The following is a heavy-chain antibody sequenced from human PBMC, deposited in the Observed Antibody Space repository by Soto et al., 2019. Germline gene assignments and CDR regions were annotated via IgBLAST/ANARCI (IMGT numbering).Heavy chain of an antibody. D-gene: IGHD6-19*01. Sequence: EVQLVESGGGLVQPGGSLRLSCAASGFSFSSYWMSWVRQAPGKGLEWVANIKHDSSDKYYVDSVKGRFTVSRDNAKNSLYVQMNSLRAEDTAVYYGARPLGWRDGFDIWGQGTMVTVSS. J-gene: IGHJ3*02. CDR2: IKHDSSDK. CDR3: ARPLGWRDGFDI. CDR1: GFSFSSYW. V-gene: IGHV3-7*01.